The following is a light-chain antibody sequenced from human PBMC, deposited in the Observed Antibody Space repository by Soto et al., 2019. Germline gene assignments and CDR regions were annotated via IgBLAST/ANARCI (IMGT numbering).Light chain of an antibody. Sequence: DIQMTQSPSSVSASVGDRVTITCRASQNIDKWIAWYQQKPGKAPKLLIYAASSLRGGVPSRFSGSGSGTDFPLTISRLQPEDFGIYSCQLARSFPITFGQWTR. J-gene: IGKJ5*01. CDR3: QLARSFPIT. CDR1: QNIDKW. CDR2: AAS. V-gene: IGKV1-12*01.